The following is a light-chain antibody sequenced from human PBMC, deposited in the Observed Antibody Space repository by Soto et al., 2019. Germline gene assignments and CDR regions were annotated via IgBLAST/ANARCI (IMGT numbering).Light chain of an antibody. CDR1: SSDVGLYDY. Sequence: QSVLTQTASVSGSPGQSITISCTGTSSDVGLYDYVSWYQQHPGKAPKLLLSEVSNRPSGVSDRFSGSKSGNTASLTISGLQAEDEADYYCSSYTISNTLPFVFGTGTKVTVL. V-gene: IGLV2-14*01. J-gene: IGLJ1*01. CDR2: EVS. CDR3: SSYTISNTLPFV.